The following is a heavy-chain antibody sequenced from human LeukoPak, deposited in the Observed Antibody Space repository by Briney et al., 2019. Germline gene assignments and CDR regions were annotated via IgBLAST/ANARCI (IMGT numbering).Heavy chain of an antibody. CDR2: ISYDGSNK. D-gene: IGHD2-21*02. V-gene: IGHV3-30*04. CDR1: GFTFSSYA. J-gene: IGHJ4*02. Sequence: GRSLRLSCAASGFTFSSYAMHWVRQAPGKGLEWVAVISYDGSNKYYADSVKGRFTISRDNSKKTLYLQMNSLRAEDTAVYYCAKDVLAYCGGDCHFDYWGQGTLVTVSS. CDR3: AKDVLAYCGGDCHFDY.